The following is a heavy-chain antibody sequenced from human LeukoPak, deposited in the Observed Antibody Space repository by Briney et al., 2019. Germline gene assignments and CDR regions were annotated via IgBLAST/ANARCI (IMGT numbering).Heavy chain of an antibody. Sequence: GGSLRLSCAASGFTFSSYWMSWFRQAPGKGLEWVANIKQDGSEKYYVDSVKGRFTISRDNAKNSLYLQMNSLRAEDTAVYYCARDLIAAAGHFDYWGQGTLVTVSS. CDR1: GFTFSSYW. J-gene: IGHJ4*02. CDR3: ARDLIAAAGHFDY. D-gene: IGHD6-13*01. CDR2: IKQDGSEK. V-gene: IGHV3-7*01.